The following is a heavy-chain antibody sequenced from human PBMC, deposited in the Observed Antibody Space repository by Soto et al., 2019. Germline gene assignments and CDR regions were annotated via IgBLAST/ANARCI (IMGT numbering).Heavy chain of an antibody. Sequence: SETLSLTCAVSGGSISSSYWWSWVRQPPGKGLEWIGEIYHSGSTNYNPSLKSRVTMSVDKSKNQFSLKLSSVTAADTAVYYCARGGDYRFDYWGQGTLVTVSS. J-gene: IGHJ4*02. CDR1: GGSISSSYW. CDR3: ARGGDYRFDY. D-gene: IGHD4-4*01. V-gene: IGHV4-4*02. CDR2: IYHSGST.